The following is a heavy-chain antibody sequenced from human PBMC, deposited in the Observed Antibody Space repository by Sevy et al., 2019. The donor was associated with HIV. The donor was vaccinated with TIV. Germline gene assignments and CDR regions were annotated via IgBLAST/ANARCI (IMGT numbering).Heavy chain of an antibody. CDR1: GGSISSSSYY. CDR3: ARQTYYDFWSGYYALFDY. D-gene: IGHD3-3*01. Sequence: TLSLTCTVSGGSISSSSYYWGWIRQPPGKGLEWIGSIYYSGSTYYNPSLKSRVTMSVDTSKIQCSLKLSSVTAADTAVYYCARQTYYDFWSGYYALFDYWGQGTLVTVSS. J-gene: IGHJ4*02. CDR2: IYYSGST. V-gene: IGHV4-39*01.